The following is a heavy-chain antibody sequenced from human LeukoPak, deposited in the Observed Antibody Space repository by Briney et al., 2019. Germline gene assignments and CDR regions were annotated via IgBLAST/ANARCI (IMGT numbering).Heavy chain of an antibody. CDR1: GFTFDDYA. Sequence: PGRSLRLSCAASGFTFDDYAMHWVRQAPGKGLEWVSGISWNTGTIGYADSVKGRFTISRDNAKNSLYLQMNSLRVEDTALYHCAKDTTSAILTATDYWGQGILVTVSS. V-gene: IGHV3-9*01. CDR2: ISWNTGTI. J-gene: IGHJ4*02. D-gene: IGHD3-9*01. CDR3: AKDTTSAILTATDY.